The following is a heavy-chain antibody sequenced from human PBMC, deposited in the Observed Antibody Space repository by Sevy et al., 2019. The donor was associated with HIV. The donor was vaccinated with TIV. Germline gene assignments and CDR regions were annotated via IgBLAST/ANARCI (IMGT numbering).Heavy chain of an antibody. V-gene: IGHV4-30-4*01. D-gene: IGHD5-12*01. CDR3: ARRDSNGYNTYFDY. CDR2: IYYSGST. J-gene: IGHJ4*02. CDR1: GGSISSGDYY. Sequence: SETLSLTCTVSGGSISSGDYYWSWIRQPPGKGLEWIGYIYYSGSTYYNPSLKSRVTISVDTSKNQFSLNLSSVTAADTAGYYCARRDSNGYNTYFDYWGQGTLVTVSS.